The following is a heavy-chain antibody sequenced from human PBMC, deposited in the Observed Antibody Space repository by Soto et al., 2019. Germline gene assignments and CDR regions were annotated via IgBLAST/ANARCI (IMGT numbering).Heavy chain of an antibody. V-gene: IGHV3-30-3*01. CDR2: ISYDGSNK. CDR1: GFTFSSYA. Sequence: GGSLRLSCAASGFTFSSYAMHWVRQAPGKGLEWVAVISYDGSNKYYADSVKGRFTISRDNSKNTLYLQMNSLRAEDTAVYYCARAPDIVLIRAYYYYGMDVWGQGTTVTVSS. CDR3: ARAPDIVLIRAYYYYGMDV. J-gene: IGHJ6*02. D-gene: IGHD2-8*01.